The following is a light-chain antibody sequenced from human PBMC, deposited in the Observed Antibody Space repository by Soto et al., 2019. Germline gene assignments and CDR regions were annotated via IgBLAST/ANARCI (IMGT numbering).Light chain of an antibody. CDR3: QQYKNWLAWT. J-gene: IGKJ1*01. CDR1: QSISSK. Sequence: EIVMTQSPATLSVSPGERATLSCRASQSISSKLGWYQQKPGQAPRLLIYGASTRATDIPTRFSGSGSGTDFTLTISSLQSEDFAVYYCQQYKNWLAWTFGQGTKVDIK. V-gene: IGKV3-15*01. CDR2: GAS.